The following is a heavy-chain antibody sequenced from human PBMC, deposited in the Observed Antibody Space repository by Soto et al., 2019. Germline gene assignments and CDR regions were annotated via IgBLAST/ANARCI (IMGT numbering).Heavy chain of an antibody. CDR2: ISYDVSNK. J-gene: IGHJ6*02. V-gene: IGHV3-30-3*01. CDR1: GFTFRSYA. CDR3: ASSAQDGPGDYYYGMDV. Sequence: PGGSLRLSCAASGFTFRSYAMHWVRHAPGKGLEWVAVISYDVSNKYYADSLKGRFTISRDNSKNTLYLQMNSLRAEDTAVYYCASSAQDGPGDYYYGMDVWGQGTTLTVYS. D-gene: IGHD7-27*01.